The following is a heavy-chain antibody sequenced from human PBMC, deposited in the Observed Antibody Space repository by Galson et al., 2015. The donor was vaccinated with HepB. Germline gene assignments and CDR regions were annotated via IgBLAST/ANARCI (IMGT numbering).Heavy chain of an antibody. J-gene: IGHJ4*02. CDR3: ARIFTSSWYFDH. CDR1: GFTVSRRY. CDR2: ISTGTAL. V-gene: IGHV3-53*01. D-gene: IGHD6-13*01. Sequence: SLRLSCAASGFTVSRRYMAWVRQAPGKGLEWVSVISTGTALYYADSVRGRFAIARDNSKNSLYLQLNSLRADDTAVYYCARIFTSSWYFDHWGQGTLVTVSS.